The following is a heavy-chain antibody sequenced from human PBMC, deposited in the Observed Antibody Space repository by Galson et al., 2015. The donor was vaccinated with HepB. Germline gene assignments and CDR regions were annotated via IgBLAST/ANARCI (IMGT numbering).Heavy chain of an antibody. CDR2: ISGSGDRT. CDR3: AKDALCSSTSCCDYFDY. CDR1: GFTFSSYA. J-gene: IGHJ4*02. D-gene: IGHD2-2*01. Sequence: SLRLSCAASGFTFSSYAMSWVRQAPGKGLEWVSTISGSGDRTNYADSVKGRFTISRDNSKNTLYLQMNSLRAEDTAVYYCAKDALCSSTSCCDYFDYWGQGTLVAVSS. V-gene: IGHV3-23*01.